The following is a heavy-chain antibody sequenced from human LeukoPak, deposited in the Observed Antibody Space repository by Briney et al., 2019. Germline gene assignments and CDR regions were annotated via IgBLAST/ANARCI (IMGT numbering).Heavy chain of an antibody. J-gene: IGHJ6*02. CDR1: GGTFSSYA. CDR3: ARVLGHDYGDYYYGMDV. D-gene: IGHD4-17*01. V-gene: IGHV1-69*05. Sequence: SVKVSCKASGGTFSSYAISWVRQAPGQGLEWMGGIIPIFGTANYAQKFQGRVTITTDESTSTAYMELSSLRSEDTAVYYCARVLGHDYGDYYYGMDVWGQGTTVTVSS. CDR2: IIPIFGTA.